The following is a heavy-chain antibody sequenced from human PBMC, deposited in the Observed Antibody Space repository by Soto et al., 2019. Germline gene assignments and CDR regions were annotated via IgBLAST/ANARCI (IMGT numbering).Heavy chain of an antibody. Sequence: QVQLVESGGGLVKAGGSLRLSCAASGFTFSDYHMSWIRRAPGKGLEWVSYITTSGNTVYYADSVKGRFTISRDNAKNSLYLQINSLRAEDTAAYYCARRSRDDYNYDYWGQGTLVTVSS. V-gene: IGHV3-11*01. CDR1: GFTFSDYH. D-gene: IGHD3-3*01. CDR3: ARRSRDDYNYDY. J-gene: IGHJ4*02. CDR2: ITTSGNTV.